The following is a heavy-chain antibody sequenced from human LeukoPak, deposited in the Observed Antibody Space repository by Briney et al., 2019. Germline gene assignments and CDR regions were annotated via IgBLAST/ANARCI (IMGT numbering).Heavy chain of an antibody. CDR1: GGTFSSYA. CDR3: ARSKGPGAMGVEIDY. V-gene: IGHV1-69*13. CDR2: IIPIFGTA. D-gene: IGHD5-18*01. J-gene: IGHJ4*02. Sequence: GASVNVSCKASGGTFSSYAISWVRQAPGQGLEWMGGIIPIFGTANYAQKFQGRVTITADESTSTAYMELSSLRSEDTAVYYCARSKGPGAMGVEIDYWGQGTLVTVSS.